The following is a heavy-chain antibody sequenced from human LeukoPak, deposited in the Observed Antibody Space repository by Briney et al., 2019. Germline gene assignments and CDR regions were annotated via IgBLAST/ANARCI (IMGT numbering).Heavy chain of an antibody. CDR3: ASYYASGVSAYNYYGMDV. V-gene: IGHV4-38-2*01. CDR2: MSHNRGT. CDR1: GHSISTGYY. D-gene: IGHD3-10*01. Sequence: SETLSLTCAVSGHSISTGYYWGWIRQPPGKGLEWIGSMSHNRGTYYNPSLKSRVTISMDTSKNQISLRLTSVTAADTAVYYCASYYASGVSAYNYYGMDVWGKGTAVTVSS. J-gene: IGHJ6*04.